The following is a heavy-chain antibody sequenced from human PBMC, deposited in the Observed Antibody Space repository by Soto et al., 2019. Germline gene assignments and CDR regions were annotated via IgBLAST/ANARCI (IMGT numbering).Heavy chain of an antibody. J-gene: IGHJ4*02. CDR1: GYTFTSYY. D-gene: IGHD3-22*01. CDR2: IDPSSGRT. Sequence: ASVKVSCKASGYTFTSYYLHWVRQAPGRGLEWMGIIDPSSGRTTYAQKFQGRVTLTRDTSTGTVYMELRSLTSEDTAVYYCARDNRPTYFYDTSDLGHFDYWGQGTLVTVSS. V-gene: IGHV1-46*01. CDR3: ARDNRPTYFYDTSDLGHFDY.